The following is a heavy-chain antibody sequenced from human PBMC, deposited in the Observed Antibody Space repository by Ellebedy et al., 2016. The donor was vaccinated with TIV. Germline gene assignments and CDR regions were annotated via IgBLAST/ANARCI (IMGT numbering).Heavy chain of an antibody. CDR2: MSHDGNDK. CDR3: ARALGAEWQLLSLTSFVY. Sequence: GESLKISXAASGFTFSSYWMSWVRQAPGKGLEWVAVMSHDGNDKYYADSVKGRFTISRDNSKNRLFLQMNSLTAEDTAMYYCARALGAEWQLLSLTSFVYWGQGTLVTVSS. J-gene: IGHJ4*02. D-gene: IGHD2/OR15-2a*01. CDR1: GFTFSSYW. V-gene: IGHV3-30*03.